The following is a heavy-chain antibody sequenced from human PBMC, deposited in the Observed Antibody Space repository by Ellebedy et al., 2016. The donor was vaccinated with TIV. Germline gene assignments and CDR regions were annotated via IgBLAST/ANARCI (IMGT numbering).Heavy chain of an antibody. D-gene: IGHD3-10*01. V-gene: IGHV3-23*01. J-gene: IGHJ6*02. CDR2: ISGSGGST. CDR3: AKGYYHGSGSVYCYYGMDV. CDR1: GFTFSSYA. Sequence: GESLKISXAASGFTFSSYALSWVRQGPGKGLEWVSTISGSGGSTHYADSVKGRFTISRDNSKNTLYLQMNSLRAEDTAVYYCAKGYYHGSGSVYCYYGMDVWGQGTTVTVSS.